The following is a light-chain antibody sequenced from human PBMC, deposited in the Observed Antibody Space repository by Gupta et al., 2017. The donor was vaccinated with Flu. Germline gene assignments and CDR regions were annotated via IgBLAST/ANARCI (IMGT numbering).Light chain of an antibody. Sequence: EIVLTQSPGTLSLSPGERATLSCRTSQSVSSGYLAWYQQRPGQAPRLLIYSASFRATDIPDRFSGSGSGTDCTLTINRLEPGDFAVYYCQQYGSSPWTFGQGTKVDTK. CDR3: QQYGSSPWT. V-gene: IGKV3-20*01. CDR2: SAS. CDR1: QSVSSGY. J-gene: IGKJ1*01.